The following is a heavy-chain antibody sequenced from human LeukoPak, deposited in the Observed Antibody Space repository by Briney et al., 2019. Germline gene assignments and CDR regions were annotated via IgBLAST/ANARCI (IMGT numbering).Heavy chain of an antibody. J-gene: IGHJ4*02. D-gene: IGHD6-19*01. CDR2: IIPIFGTA. Sequence: GASVMVSCKASGGTFSSYAISWVRQAPGQGLEWMGGIIPIFGTANYAQKFQGRVTMTRDTSTSTVYMELSSLRSEDTAVYYCARDSTMGGAVAGHEDYWGQGTLVTVSS. CDR3: ARDSTMGGAVAGHEDY. CDR1: GGTFSSYA. V-gene: IGHV1-69*05.